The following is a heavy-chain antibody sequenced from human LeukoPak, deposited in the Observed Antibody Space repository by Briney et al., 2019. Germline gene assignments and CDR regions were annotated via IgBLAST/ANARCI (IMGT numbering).Heavy chain of an antibody. V-gene: IGHV3-30*02. J-gene: IGHJ6*04. CDR3: AKEGDEFRGYLDV. Sequence: QPGGSLRLSCAASGFTSSRLGMQWVRQAPGKGLEWVAVIHNDGTMGQYADSVKGRFTISKDFSRNTLYLQMNSLRDDDTAVYYCAKEGDEFRGYLDVWGKGTTVTVSS. CDR2: IHNDGTMG. D-gene: IGHD3-16*01. CDR1: GFTSSRLG.